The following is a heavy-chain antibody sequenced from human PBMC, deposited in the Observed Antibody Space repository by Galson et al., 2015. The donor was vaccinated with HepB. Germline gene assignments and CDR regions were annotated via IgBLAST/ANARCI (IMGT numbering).Heavy chain of an antibody. J-gene: IGHJ5*02. D-gene: IGHD2-2*01. CDR2: IKSKTDGGTT. CDR3: TTDVYFSSYWSWLDP. Sequence: SLRLSCAASGFAFNNAWMNWVRQAPGKGLEWIGRIKSKTDGGTTEYAAPVEGRFTISRDDSRNTLYLQMHSLKTDDTAVYYCTTDVYFSSYWSWLDPWGQGTLVTVSS. CDR1: GFAFNNAW. V-gene: IGHV3-15*01.